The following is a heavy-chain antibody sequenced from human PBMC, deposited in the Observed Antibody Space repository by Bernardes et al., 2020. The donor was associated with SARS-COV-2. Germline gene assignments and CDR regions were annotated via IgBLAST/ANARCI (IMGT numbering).Heavy chain of an antibody. CDR1: GFTFSRYG. Sequence: GYLRRSCAASGFTFSRYGMHWVRQAPGKGLEWVAVIWYDGSNKYYADSVKGRFTISRDNSKNTLYLQMNSLRAEDTAVYYCARALPDSSSWDGYGFDYWGQGTLVTVSS. CDR3: ARALPDSSSWDGYGFDY. CDR2: IWYDGSNK. J-gene: IGHJ4*02. D-gene: IGHD6-13*01. V-gene: IGHV3-33*01.